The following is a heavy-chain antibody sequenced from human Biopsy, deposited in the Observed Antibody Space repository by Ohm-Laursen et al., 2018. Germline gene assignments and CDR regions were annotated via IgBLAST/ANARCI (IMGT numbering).Heavy chain of an antibody. J-gene: IGHJ6*02. CDR2: VYYNGNT. D-gene: IGHD2-2*01. CDR1: YGSISGHF. V-gene: IGHV4-59*11. Sequence: SDTLSLTCAVTYGSISGHFWSWIRQAPGKGLEWIGYVYYNGNTNYSPSLKSRATISLDTSKDRFSLKLTSVTAADTAVYYCARDLIAYCPTTSCDNFGMDVWGQGTTVTVSS. CDR3: ARDLIAYCPTTSCDNFGMDV.